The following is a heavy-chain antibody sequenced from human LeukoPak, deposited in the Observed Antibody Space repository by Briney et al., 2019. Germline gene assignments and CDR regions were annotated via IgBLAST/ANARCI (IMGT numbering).Heavy chain of an antibody. J-gene: IGHJ4*02. Sequence: GGSLRLSCAASGFTFSDYYMSWIRQAPGRGLEGVSYISSSSSYTNYADSVKGRFTISRDNAKNSLYLQMNSLRVEDTAVYYCARGRVRGVIDYWGQGTLVTVSS. V-gene: IGHV3-11*06. CDR3: ARGRVRGVIDY. D-gene: IGHD3-10*01. CDR2: ISSSSSYT. CDR1: GFTFSDYY.